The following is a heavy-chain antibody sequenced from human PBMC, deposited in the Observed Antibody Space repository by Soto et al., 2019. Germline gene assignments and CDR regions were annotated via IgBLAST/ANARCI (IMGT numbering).Heavy chain of an antibody. J-gene: IGHJ4*02. D-gene: IGHD1-1*01. CDR2: ISVSGDNT. Sequence: EVHLLDSGGGLVQPGGSLRLSCAASGFTFSGCAMSWVRQAPGKGLEWVSTISVSGDNTYYADSVKGRFTISRDNSKNTLYLHMYSLRAEDTDVYYSAKRSSGIFFFDYWGQGTLATVSS. CDR1: GFTFSGCA. CDR3: AKRSSGIFFFDY. V-gene: IGHV3-23*01.